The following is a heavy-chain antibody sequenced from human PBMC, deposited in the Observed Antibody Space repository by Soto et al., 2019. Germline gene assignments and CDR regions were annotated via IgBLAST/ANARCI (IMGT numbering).Heavy chain of an antibody. Sequence: GGSLRLSCAASGFTFSSYEMNWVRQAPGKGLEWVSYISSSGSTIYYADSVKGRFTISRDNAKNSLYLQMNSLRAEDTAVYYCARVPPHVLWSGYWDNYYYYMDVWGKGTTVTVSS. CDR2: ISSSGSTI. CDR3: ARVPPHVLWSGYWDNYYYYMDV. CDR1: GFTFSSYE. J-gene: IGHJ6*03. D-gene: IGHD3-3*01. V-gene: IGHV3-48*03.